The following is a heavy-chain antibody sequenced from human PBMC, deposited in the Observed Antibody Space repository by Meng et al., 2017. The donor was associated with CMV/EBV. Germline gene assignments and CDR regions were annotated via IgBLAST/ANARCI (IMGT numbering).Heavy chain of an antibody. J-gene: IGHJ4*02. Sequence: QVQLVESGGGVVQPGRSLRLSCAASGFTFSSYAMHWVRQAPGKGLEWVAVISYDGSNKYYADSVKGRFTISRDNSKNTLYLQMNSLRAEDTAVYYCARARPLIDYWGQGTLVTVSS. CDR1: GFTFSSYA. CDR3: ARARPLIDY. D-gene: IGHD3-16*01. CDR2: ISYDGSNK. V-gene: IGHV3-30-3*01.